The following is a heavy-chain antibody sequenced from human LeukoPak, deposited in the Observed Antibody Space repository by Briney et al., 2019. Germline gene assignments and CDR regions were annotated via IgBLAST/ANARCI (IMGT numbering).Heavy chain of an antibody. Sequence: GGSLRLSCAASGFTFSSYSMNWVRQAPGKGLEWVAVIWYDGSNKYYADSVKGRFTISRDNSKNTLYLQMNSLRAEDTAVYYCARVVIVVVVAATPAAFDIWGQGTMVTVSS. V-gene: IGHV3-33*08. CDR3: ARVVIVVVVAATPAAFDI. D-gene: IGHD2-15*01. CDR1: GFTFSSYS. CDR2: IWYDGSNK. J-gene: IGHJ3*02.